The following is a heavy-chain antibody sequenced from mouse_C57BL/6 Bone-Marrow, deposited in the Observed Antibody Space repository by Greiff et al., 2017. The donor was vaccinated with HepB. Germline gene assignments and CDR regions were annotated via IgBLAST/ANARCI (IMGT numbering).Heavy chain of an antibody. CDR1: GFTFSNYW. Sequence: DVMLVESGAGLVQPGGSMKISCVASGFTFSNYWLNWVRQSPEKGLEWVAQIRLKSDNYATHYAESVKGRFTISRDDSKSSVYLQMNNLRAEDTGIYYCTCRWSSPYYFDYWGRGTTLTVSS. D-gene: IGHD1-1*02. CDR2: IRLKSDNYAT. CDR3: TCRWSSPYYFDY. J-gene: IGHJ2*01. V-gene: IGHV6-3*01.